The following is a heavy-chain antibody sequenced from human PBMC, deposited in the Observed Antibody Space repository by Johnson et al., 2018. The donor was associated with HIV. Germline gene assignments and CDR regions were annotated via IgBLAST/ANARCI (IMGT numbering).Heavy chain of an antibody. V-gene: IGHV3-30-3*01. CDR2: ISYDGSNK. J-gene: IGHJ3*02. CDR1: GFTFSSYA. CDR3: ARDILRRDGYNRYACDI. Sequence: QVQLVESGGGVVQPGRSLRLSCAASGFTFSSYAMHWVRQAPGKGLEWVAVISYDGSNKYYADSVKGRFTISRDNSKNTLYLQMNSLRAEDTALYYCARDILRRDGYNRYACDIGGQGTM. D-gene: IGHD5-24*01.